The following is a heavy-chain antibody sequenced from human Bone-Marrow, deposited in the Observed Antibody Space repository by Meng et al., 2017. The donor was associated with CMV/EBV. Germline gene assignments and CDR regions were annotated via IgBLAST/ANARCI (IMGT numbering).Heavy chain of an antibody. CDR3: AKDLNYGGKVANYGMDV. CDR2: IRYDGSNK. J-gene: IGHJ6*02. Sequence: GESLKISCAASGFTFSSYGMHWVRQAPGKGLEWVAFIRYDGSNKYYADSVKGRFTISRDNSKNTLYLQMNSLRAEDTAVYYCAKDLNYGGKVANYGMDVWGQWNTVNVAS. V-gene: IGHV3-30*02. D-gene: IGHD4-23*01. CDR1: GFTFSSYG.